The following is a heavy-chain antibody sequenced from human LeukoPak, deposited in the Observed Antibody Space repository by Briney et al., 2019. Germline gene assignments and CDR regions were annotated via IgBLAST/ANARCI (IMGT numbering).Heavy chain of an antibody. V-gene: IGHV3-74*01. CDR3: ASSTQMSKYALH. D-gene: IGHD2-8*01. Sequence: PGGSLTFSELPPPAPSLIHSGELVSQAPGKGLVWVSRITSDGSITTYADSLSGRFHIFRDNENSTLYLQMSCLRGEDTAVYYSASSTQMSKYALHWGRGALVTVSS. CDR1: PAPSLIHS. J-gene: IGHJ4*02. CDR2: ITSDGSIT.